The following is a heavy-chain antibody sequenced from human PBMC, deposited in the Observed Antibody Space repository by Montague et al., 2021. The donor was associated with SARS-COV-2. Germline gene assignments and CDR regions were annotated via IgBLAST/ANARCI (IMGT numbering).Heavy chain of an antibody. V-gene: IGHV4-34*12. CDR3: ARRGSSVWGVTVSAELDY. D-gene: IGHD3-10*01. J-gene: IGHJ4*02. CDR2: IIQSGRT. Sequence: SETLSLTCAVYGGSFSGYYWRWIGQPPEKGLVWIGEIIQSGRTNNNPSLKSRVIISVDTSKNQFSLKLSSVTAADTAVYYCARRGSSVWGVTVSAELDYWGQGILVIVSS. CDR1: GGSFSGYY.